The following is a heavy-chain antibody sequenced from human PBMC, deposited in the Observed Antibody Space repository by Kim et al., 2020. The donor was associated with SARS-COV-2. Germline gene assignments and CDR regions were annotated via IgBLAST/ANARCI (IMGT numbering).Heavy chain of an antibody. CDR3: ARVPGIQLWFRATFDI. J-gene: IGHJ3*02. CDR2: IYYSGST. V-gene: IGHV4-61*01. Sequence: SETLSLTCTVSGGSVSSGSYYWRWIRQPPGKGLEWIGYIYYSGSTNYNPSLKSRVTISVDTSKNQFSLKLSSVTAADTAVYYCARVPGIQLWFRATFDIWGQGTMVTVSS. CDR1: GGSVSSGSYY. D-gene: IGHD5-18*01.